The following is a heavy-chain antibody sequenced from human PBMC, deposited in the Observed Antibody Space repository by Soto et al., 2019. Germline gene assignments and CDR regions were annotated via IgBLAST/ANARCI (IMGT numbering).Heavy chain of an antibody. CDR3: AKNKERELPRIIDY. V-gene: IGHV3-23*01. CDR2: MSSASSTT. J-gene: IGHJ4*02. D-gene: IGHD1-7*01. CDR1: GFTFGNFA. Sequence: EVQVIESGGGLVQPGGSLRLSCATSGFTFGNFAMSWVRQAPGRGVEWVSGMSSASSTTYYGDSVKGRFTISRDTSKNTLYLQMNSLRAEDTAVYYCAKNKERELPRIIDYWGQGTLVTVSS.